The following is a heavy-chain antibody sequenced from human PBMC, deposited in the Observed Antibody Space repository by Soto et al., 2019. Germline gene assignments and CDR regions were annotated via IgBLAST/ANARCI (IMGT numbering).Heavy chain of an antibody. CDR3: ARVSPGYNSAGGDAYYIDV. Sequence: EVQLVESGGGLVRPGGSLRLSCAASGFSFSDYSMNWVRQAPGKGLEWVSFITSSSSYTYYADSVKGRFTISRDNAKNPLYLEPSSLRDVDTAVYFCARVSPGYNSAGGDAYYIDVWGKGTTVTVS. V-gene: IGHV3-21*01. CDR2: ITSSSSYT. J-gene: IGHJ6*03. CDR1: GFSFSDYS. D-gene: IGHD6-19*01.